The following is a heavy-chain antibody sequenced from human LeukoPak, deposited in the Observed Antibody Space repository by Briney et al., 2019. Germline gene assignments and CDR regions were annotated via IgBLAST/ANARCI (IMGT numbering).Heavy chain of an antibody. CDR1: GYTFSGYY. D-gene: IGHD6-13*01. CDR3: AREGEYSSSWDFTQNFDY. CDR2: INPTSGGT. V-gene: IGHV1-2*02. Sequence: ASVKVSCKASGYTFSGYYMHWVRQAPGQGLEWMGWINPTSGGTNYAQKLQGRVTMTTDTSTSTAYMELRSLRSDDTAVYYCAREGEYSSSWDFTQNFDYWGQGTLVTVSS. J-gene: IGHJ4*02.